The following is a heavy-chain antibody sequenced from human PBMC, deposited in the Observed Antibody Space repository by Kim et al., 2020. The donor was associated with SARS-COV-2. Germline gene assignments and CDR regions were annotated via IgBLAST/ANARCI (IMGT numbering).Heavy chain of an antibody. CDR2: IWYDGSNK. Sequence: GGSLRLSCAASGFTFKSHGMHWVRQAPGKGLEWVAVIWYDGSNKNYADSVKGRFTISRDNSKNTVFLQMNSLSAEDTALYYCVRDGYGEFGAFDNW. V-gene: IGHV3-33*01. CDR1: GFTFKSHG. D-gene: IGHD4-17*01. CDR3: VRDGYGEFGAFDN. J-gene: IGHJ3*02.